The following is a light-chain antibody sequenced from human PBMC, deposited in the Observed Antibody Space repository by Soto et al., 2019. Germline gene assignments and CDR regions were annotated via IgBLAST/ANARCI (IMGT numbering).Light chain of an antibody. V-gene: IGKV3D-20*01. CDR1: QSVRSSY. CDR3: QQYDNSAPLS. J-gene: IGKJ4*01. CDR2: DGS. Sequence: EFVLTQSPATLSLSPGDRATLSCGASQSVRSSYVAWYQQKAGLAPRLLIYDGSSRASGIPDRFSGSGSGTDFTLTIGRLEPEDFAVYYCQQYDNSAPLSFGGGTKVEMK.